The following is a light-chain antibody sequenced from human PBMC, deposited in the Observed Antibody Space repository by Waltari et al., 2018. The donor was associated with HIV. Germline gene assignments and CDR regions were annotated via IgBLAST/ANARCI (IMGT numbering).Light chain of an antibody. V-gene: IGKV1-16*02. CDR2: GAS. J-gene: IGKJ5*01. CDR3: QQYNNYPIT. CDR1: QGINNY. Sequence: DIQMTQSPSSLSASVGDRVTITCRASQGINNYLAWFQQKPGKAPKSLIYGASSLQSGVPSKCSGNGSGTDFTLTISNLQPEDFATYYCQQYNNYPITFGQGTRLEIK.